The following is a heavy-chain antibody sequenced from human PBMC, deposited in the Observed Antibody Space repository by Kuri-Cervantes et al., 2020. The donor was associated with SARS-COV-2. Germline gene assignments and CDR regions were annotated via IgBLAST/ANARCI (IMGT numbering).Heavy chain of an antibody. D-gene: IGHD2-21*01. CDR1: GDSISPYY. J-gene: IGHJ4*02. CDR2: IYYSGSV. V-gene: IGHV4-59*01. CDR3: ARRFGDYGQFDY. Sequence: ESLKISCSVSGDSISPYYWTWIRQPPGKGLEWIGHIYYSGSVNYNPSLMSRLTISVDKSKNQASLKLTSVTAADTAVYYCARRFGDYGQFDYWGQGTLVTVSS.